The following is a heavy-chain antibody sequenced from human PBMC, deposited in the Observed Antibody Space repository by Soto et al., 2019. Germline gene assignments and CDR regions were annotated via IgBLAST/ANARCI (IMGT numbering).Heavy chain of an antibody. V-gene: IGHV1-18*01. CDR1: GYTFTSYG. CDR2: ISSHNGNT. D-gene: IGHD1-1*01. CDR3: ARGRYGDY. Sequence: QVHLVQSGAEVKKPGASVKVSCKGSGYTFTSYGITWVRQAPGQGLEWMGWISSHNGNTDYAQKLQGRVTVTRDTSTSTAYMELRSLRSDDTAVYYCARGRYGDYWGQGALVTVSS. J-gene: IGHJ4*02.